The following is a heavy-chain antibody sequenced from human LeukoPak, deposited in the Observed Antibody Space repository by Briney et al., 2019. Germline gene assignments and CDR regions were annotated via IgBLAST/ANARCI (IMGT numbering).Heavy chain of an antibody. V-gene: IGHV3-48*03. CDR2: ISSSGRTI. J-gene: IGHJ4*02. Sequence: GGSLRLSCAASGFTFSSYEMNWVRQAPGKGLEWVSYISSSGRTIHYADSVKGRFSISRDNAKNSLYLQMNSLRAEDTAVYYCARHTGYDFAFDYWGQGTLVTVSS. CDR3: ARHTGYDFAFDY. CDR1: GFTFSSYE. D-gene: IGHD5-12*01.